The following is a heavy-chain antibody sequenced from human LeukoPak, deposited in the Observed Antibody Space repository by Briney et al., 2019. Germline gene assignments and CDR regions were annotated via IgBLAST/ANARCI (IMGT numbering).Heavy chain of an antibody. CDR1: GGSISSSSYY. Sequence: PSETLSLTCTVSGGSISSSSYYWGWIRQPPGKGLEWIGSIYYSGSTYYNPSLKSRVTISVDTSKNQFSLKLSSVTAADTAVYYCASITMIVVVIDYWGQGTLVTVSS. CDR2: IYYSGST. J-gene: IGHJ4*02. D-gene: IGHD3-22*01. V-gene: IGHV4-39*07. CDR3: ASITMIVVVIDY.